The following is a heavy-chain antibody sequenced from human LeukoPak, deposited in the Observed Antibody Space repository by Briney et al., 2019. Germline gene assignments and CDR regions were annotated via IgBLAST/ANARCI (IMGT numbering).Heavy chain of an antibody. CDR2: THYSGST. D-gene: IGHD2-21*02. CDR1: GGSISSYY. CDR3: ASGYCGGACQLGGVDM. V-gene: IGHV4-59*01. Sequence: SEPLSLTCTVSGGSISSYYWSWLRQPPGKGLEYLGYTHYSGSTNYNPSLKSRVTISLDTSGNQFSLKLNSVTAADTAVYYCASGYCGGACQLGGVDMWGQGTMVTVSS. J-gene: IGHJ3*02.